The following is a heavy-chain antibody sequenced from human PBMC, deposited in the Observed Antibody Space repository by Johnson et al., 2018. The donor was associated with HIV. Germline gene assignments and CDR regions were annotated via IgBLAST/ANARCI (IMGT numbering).Heavy chain of an antibody. CDR3: ARGPAYYADPFAFDI. CDR2: IKSKTEGGTH. CDR1: GFTFSNAW. V-gene: IGHV3-15*01. D-gene: IGHD4-17*01. Sequence: VQLVESGGGVVRPGGSLRLSCAASGFTFSNAWMSWVRQAPGKGLEWVCRIKSKTEGGTHDYAAPVKVRFTIPSDNSTNTLYLQMNSLRAEDTAVYYCARGPAYYADPFAFDIWGQGTMVTVSS. J-gene: IGHJ3*02.